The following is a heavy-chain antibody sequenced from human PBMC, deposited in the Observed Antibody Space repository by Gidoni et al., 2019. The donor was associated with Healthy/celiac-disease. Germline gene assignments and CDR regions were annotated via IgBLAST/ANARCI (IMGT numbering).Heavy chain of an antibody. Sequence: EVQLVESGGGLVKPGGSLRLYCAASGLPFSRYSMNWVRQAPGKGLEWVSSISSRSSYIYYADSVKGRFTISRDNAKNSLYLQMNSLRAEDTAVYYCARDPPPPFLEWLPLEYGMDVWGQGTTVTVSS. CDR3: ARDPPPPFLEWLPLEYGMDV. J-gene: IGHJ6*02. CDR2: ISSRSSYI. D-gene: IGHD3-3*01. V-gene: IGHV3-21*01. CDR1: GLPFSRYS.